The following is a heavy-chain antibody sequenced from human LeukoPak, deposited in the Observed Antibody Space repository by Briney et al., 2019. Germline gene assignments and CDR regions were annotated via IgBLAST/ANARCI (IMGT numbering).Heavy chain of an antibody. CDR2: IYYSGST. CDR1: GYSISSGYY. D-gene: IGHD3-3*01. V-gene: IGHV4-38-2*02. J-gene: IGHJ5*02. Sequence: SETLSLTCTVSGYSISSGYYWGWIRQPPGKGLEWIGSIYYSGSTYYNPSLRSRVTISADTSKNQFSLKLSSVTAADTAVYYCARHEWLSYNWFDPWGQGTLVTVSS. CDR3: ARHEWLSYNWFDP.